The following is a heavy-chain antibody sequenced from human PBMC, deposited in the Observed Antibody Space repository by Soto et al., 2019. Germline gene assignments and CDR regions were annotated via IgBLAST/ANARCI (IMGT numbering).Heavy chain of an antibody. CDR1: GFTFSSYA. D-gene: IGHD2-21*01. Sequence: GGSLRLSCAASGFTFSSYAMSWVRQAPGKGLEWVSAISGSGGSTYYADSVKGRFTISRDNSKNTLYLQMNSLRAEDTAVYYCAKREPDCGGDCYSFYFDYWGQGTLVTVSS. CDR3: AKREPDCGGDCYSFYFDY. J-gene: IGHJ4*02. CDR2: ISGSGGST. V-gene: IGHV3-23*01.